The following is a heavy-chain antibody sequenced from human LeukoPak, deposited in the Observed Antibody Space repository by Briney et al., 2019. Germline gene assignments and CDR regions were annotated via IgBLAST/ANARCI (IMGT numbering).Heavy chain of an antibody. D-gene: IGHD6-6*01. CDR3: TTILPGYSSSYEDDY. CDR1: GFTLSKAW. J-gene: IGHJ4*02. CDR2: IKSKTDGGTT. Sequence: GGSLRLSCAASGFTLSKAWMSWVRQAPGKGLEWVGRIKSKTDGGTTDYAAPVKGRFTISRDDSKNTLYLQMNSLKTEDTAVYYCTTILPGYSSSYEDDYWGQGTLVTVSS. V-gene: IGHV3-15*01.